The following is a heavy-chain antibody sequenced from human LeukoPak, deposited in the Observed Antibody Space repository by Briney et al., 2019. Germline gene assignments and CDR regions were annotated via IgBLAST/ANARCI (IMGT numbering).Heavy chain of an antibody. Sequence: PSETLSLTCAVYGGSFSGYYWSWIRQPPGKGLEWIGEINHSGSTNYNPSLKSRVTISVDTSKNQFSLKLSSVTAADAAVYYCAITMVRGVIITGYFDYWGQGTLVTVSS. J-gene: IGHJ4*02. D-gene: IGHD3-10*01. CDR3: AITMVRGVIITGYFDY. CDR1: GGSFSGYY. CDR2: INHSGST. V-gene: IGHV4-34*01.